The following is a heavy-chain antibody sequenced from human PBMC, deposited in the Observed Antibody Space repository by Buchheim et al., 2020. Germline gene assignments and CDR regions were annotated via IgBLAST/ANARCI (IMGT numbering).Heavy chain of an antibody. V-gene: IGHV3-48*01. CDR2: ISSSSSTI. Sequence: EVQLVESGGGLVQPGGSLRLSCAASGFTFSSYSMNWVRQAPGKGLEWVSYISSSSSTIYYADSVKGRFTISRDNAKNSLYLQMNSLRAEDTAVDYCAREGYYYDSSGYSEGAFDIWGQGT. J-gene: IGHJ3*02. CDR3: AREGYYYDSSGYSEGAFDI. CDR1: GFTFSSYS. D-gene: IGHD3-22*01.